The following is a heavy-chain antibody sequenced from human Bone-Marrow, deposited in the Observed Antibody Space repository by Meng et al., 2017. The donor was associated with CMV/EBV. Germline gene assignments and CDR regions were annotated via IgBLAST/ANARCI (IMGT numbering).Heavy chain of an antibody. V-gene: IGHV4-34*01. CDR2: INHSGST. CDR3: ARMDVTYYYDSSALDY. J-gene: IGHJ4*02. CDR1: GGSFSGYY. Sequence: GSLRVSCAVYGGSFSGYYWSWIRQPPGKGLEWIGEINHSGSTNYNPSLKSRVTISVDTSKNQFSLKLSSVTAADTAVYYCARMDVTYYYDSSALDYWGQGTLVTVSS. D-gene: IGHD3-22*01.